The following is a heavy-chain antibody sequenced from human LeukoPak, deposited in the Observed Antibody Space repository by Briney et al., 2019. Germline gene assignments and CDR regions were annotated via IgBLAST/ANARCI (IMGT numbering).Heavy chain of an antibody. Sequence: GGSLRLSCAASGFTFSNNAMTWVRQAPGKGLEWVSGISGSGGTTYYADSVKGRFTISRDNSKKTLYLLMNSLRAEDTAVYYCARDGSRWLQFPPFWYFDLWGRGTLVTVSS. CDR2: ISGSGGTT. V-gene: IGHV3-23*01. D-gene: IGHD5-24*01. CDR1: GFTFSNNA. J-gene: IGHJ2*01. CDR3: ARDGSRWLQFPPFWYFDL.